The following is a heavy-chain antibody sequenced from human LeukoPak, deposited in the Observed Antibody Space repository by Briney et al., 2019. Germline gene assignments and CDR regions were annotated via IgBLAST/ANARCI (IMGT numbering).Heavy chain of an antibody. CDR3: TRYNNDHFDY. CDR2: IAYDGSRA. V-gene: IGHV3-33*01. D-gene: IGHD1-14*01. J-gene: IGHJ4*02. CDR1: GYTFGGYG. Sequence: GGSLRLSCAGSGYTFGGYGMHWFRQTPGKGLEWVAVIAYDGSRAFYADSVKGRFTISRDNSKNTMSVQMDDLRAEDTAVYYCTRYNNDHFDYWGQGTLVTLSS.